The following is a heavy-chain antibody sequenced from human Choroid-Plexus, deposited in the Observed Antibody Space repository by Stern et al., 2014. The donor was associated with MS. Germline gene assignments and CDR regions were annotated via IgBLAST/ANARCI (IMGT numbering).Heavy chain of an antibody. CDR2: VSYYGSNK. V-gene: IGHV3-30*18. J-gene: IGHJ5*02. CDR1: GFTFGSCA. Sequence: VKLLESGGGVVQPGRPLRLSCVASGFTFGSCAMHWVRQAPGKGLEWVAGVSYYGSNKYYADSVKGRFTISRDNSQNTLYMQISSLRPEDTAVYYCAKDRHYLTYFFDHWGQGSLVTVSS. D-gene: IGHD2/OR15-2a*01. CDR3: AKDRHYLTYFFDH.